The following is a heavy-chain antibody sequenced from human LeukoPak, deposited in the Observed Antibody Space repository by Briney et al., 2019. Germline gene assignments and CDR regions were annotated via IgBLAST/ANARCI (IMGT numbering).Heavy chain of an antibody. CDR2: INDSGST. J-gene: IGHJ3*02. V-gene: IGHV4-34*01. Sequence: PSETLSLTCAVYGGSFSGYFWSWIRQPPGKGPEWIGEINDSGSTNYNPSLKSRVTISVDTSKNQFSLKLSSVTAADTAVYYCAAGSTKDAFDIWGQGTMVTVSA. CDR3: AAGSTKDAFDI. CDR1: GGSFSGYF. D-gene: IGHD2-2*01.